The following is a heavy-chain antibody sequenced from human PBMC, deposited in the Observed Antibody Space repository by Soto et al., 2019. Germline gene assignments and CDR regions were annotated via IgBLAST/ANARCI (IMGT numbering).Heavy chain of an antibody. J-gene: IGHJ4*02. CDR2: IWYDGTSK. V-gene: IGHV3-33*01. CDR3: ARSDESDY. CDR1: GFTFSNYG. Sequence: QVQLVESGGGVVQPGRSLTLSCAASGFTFSNYGMHWVRQAPGKGLEWVAVIWYDGTSKYYADSVKGRFTISRDNSKNTLYLQMNSLRAEDTGVYYCARSDESDYWVQGTLVTVSS.